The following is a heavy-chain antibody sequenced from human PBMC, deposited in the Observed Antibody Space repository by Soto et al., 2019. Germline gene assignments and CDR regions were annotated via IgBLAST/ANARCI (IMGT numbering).Heavy chain of an antibody. V-gene: IGHV4-31*03. CDR2: IYYSGSS. Sequence: PSETLSLTCTVSGGSISSGGYYWSWIRQHPGKGLEWIGYIYYSGSSYYNPSLRSRVTISVDTSKNQFSLKLSSVTAADTAVYYCARFPRYRYRSGCPWGQGTLVTVSS. D-gene: IGHD6-19*01. CDR3: ARFPRYRYRSGCP. CDR1: GGSISSGGYY. J-gene: IGHJ5*02.